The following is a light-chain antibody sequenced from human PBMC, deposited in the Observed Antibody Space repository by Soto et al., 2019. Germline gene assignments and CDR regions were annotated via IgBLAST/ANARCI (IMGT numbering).Light chain of an antibody. J-gene: IGKJ1*01. CDR1: ERISDY. Sequence: DIQMTQSPSSLSASVGDRVTISCRASERISDYLAWYQQKPGKAPKLLIHDATSLESGVPSRFSGSGSGTEFTLTISSLQPDDFATYYCQQYSSYWTFAQGTKVDIK. CDR2: DAT. V-gene: IGKV1-5*01. CDR3: QQYSSYWT.